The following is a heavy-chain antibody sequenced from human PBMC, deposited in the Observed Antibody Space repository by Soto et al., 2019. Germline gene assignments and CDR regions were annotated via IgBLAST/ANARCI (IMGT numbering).Heavy chain of an antibody. CDR2: IIPIDATV. CDR1: GGTFSNYA. V-gene: IGHV1-69*12. D-gene: IGHD3-10*01. J-gene: IGHJ6*01. Sequence: QVQLVQSGAEVKKPGSSVKVSCKASGGTFSNYALISWVRQAPGQGLEWMGGIIPIDATVNYAQKFQGRITITAAESTTTAYMDLGSLRSEDTAVYYCASDLLGFGYTYGDVWGQGTTVTVSS. CDR3: ASDLLGFGYTYGDV.